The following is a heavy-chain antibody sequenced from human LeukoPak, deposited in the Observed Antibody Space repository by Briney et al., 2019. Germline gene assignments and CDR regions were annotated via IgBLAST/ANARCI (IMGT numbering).Heavy chain of an antibody. CDR3: ARGKVTFMVRGVISHWFDP. CDR2: INHSGST. D-gene: IGHD3-10*01. Sequence: SETLSLTCAGYGGSFRGYYWSWIRQPPGKGLEWIGEINHSGSTNYNPSLKSRVTISVDTSKNQFSLKLSSVTAADTAVYYCARGKVTFMVRGVISHWFDPWGQGTLVTVSP. J-gene: IGHJ5*02. CDR1: GGSFRGYY. V-gene: IGHV4-34*01.